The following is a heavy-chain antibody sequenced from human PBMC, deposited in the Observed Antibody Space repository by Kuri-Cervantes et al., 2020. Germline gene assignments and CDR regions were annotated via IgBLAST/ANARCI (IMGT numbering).Heavy chain of an antibody. CDR3: ARRADGSGSYFFGVSMYY. D-gene: IGHD3-10*01. J-gene: IGHJ4*02. CDR2: MNPNSGNT. CDR1: GYTFTSYD. Sequence: GESLKISCKASGYTFTSYDINWVRQATGQGLEWMGWMNPNSGNTGYAQKFQGRVTMTRNTSISTAYMELSSLRSEDTAVYYCARRADGSGSYFFGVSMYYWGQGTLVTVSS. V-gene: IGHV1-8*01.